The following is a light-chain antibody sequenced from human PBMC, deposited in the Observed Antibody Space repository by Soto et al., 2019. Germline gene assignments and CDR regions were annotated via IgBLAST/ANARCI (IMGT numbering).Light chain of an antibody. Sequence: DIPMTQSPSSLSAFVGDRVTITCRASLAISNYLAWYQQKPGKVPKLLIYGASTLQSGVPSRFAGSGSGTEFSLTITSLQPEDAATYYCQRYNTVPWTFGQGTKVEIK. J-gene: IGKJ1*01. CDR2: GAS. CDR3: QRYNTVPWT. CDR1: LAISNY. V-gene: IGKV1-27*01.